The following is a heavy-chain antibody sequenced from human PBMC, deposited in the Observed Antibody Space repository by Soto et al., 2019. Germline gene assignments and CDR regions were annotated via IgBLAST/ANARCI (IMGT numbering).Heavy chain of an antibody. J-gene: IGHJ4*02. D-gene: IGHD3-9*01. CDR3: ARVDPLFYYFEY. CDR2: IHYRGST. V-gene: IGHV4-59*01. Sequence: KPSETLSLTCTVSGPSITSNYWSWIRQPPGKGLEWIGNIHYRGSTNYNPSLKSRVTISVDTSKNQFFLKLSSVVAADTAVYYCARVDPLFYYFEYWGQGIQVTVSS. CDR1: GPSITSNY.